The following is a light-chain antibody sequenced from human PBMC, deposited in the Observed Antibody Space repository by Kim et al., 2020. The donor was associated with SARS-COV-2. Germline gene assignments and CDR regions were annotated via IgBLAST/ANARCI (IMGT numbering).Light chain of an antibody. Sequence: EIVLTQSPATLSVSAGERATLSCRASQNVAINLAWYQQKHGRAPRLLIYGPSTRATGIPARFTGSGFGTEFTLTISSLQSEDFAVYYCQQYHDWPLTFGGGTKLEI. CDR2: GPS. CDR3: QQYHDWPLT. J-gene: IGKJ4*01. CDR1: QNVAIN. V-gene: IGKV3-15*01.